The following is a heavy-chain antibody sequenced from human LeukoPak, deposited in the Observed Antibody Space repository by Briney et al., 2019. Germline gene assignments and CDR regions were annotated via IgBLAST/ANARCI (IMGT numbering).Heavy chain of an antibody. D-gene: IGHD2-21*02. CDR1: GYSISSGYY. Sequence: PSETLSLTCTVSGYSISSGYYWGWIRQPPGKGLEWIGSIYHSGSTYYNPSLKSRVTISVDTSKNQFSLKLSSVTAADTAVYYCVRGYKTAIPSYFDYWGQGTLVTVSS. CDR3: VRGYKTAIPSYFDY. V-gene: IGHV4-38-2*02. J-gene: IGHJ4*02. CDR2: IYHSGST.